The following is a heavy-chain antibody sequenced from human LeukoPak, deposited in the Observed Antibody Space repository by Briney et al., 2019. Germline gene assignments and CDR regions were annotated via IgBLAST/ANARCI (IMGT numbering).Heavy chain of an antibody. J-gene: IGHJ3*02. CDR2: INHSGST. Sequence: SETLSLTCAVYGGPFSGYYWSWIRHPPGKGLEWIGEINHSGSTNYNPSLESRITISLGKSKNHFSLKLNHVTASDTAVYYCSRVQRWIQLWTRAFDIWGQGTMVTVSS. CDR1: GGPFSGYY. D-gene: IGHD5-18*01. V-gene: IGHV4-34*01. CDR3: SRVQRWIQLWTRAFDI.